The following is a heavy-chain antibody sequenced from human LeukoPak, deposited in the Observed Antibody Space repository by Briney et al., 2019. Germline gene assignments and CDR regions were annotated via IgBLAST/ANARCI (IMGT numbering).Heavy chain of an antibody. D-gene: IGHD6-19*01. Sequence: PSQTLSLTCTVSGDSLGTYYWNWIRQPAGKGLEWIGRIHVSGNTNYNPSLKSRVTMSVDTSKNQFSLKLSSVTAADTAVYYCARDHGSGWTGYWYFDFWGRGTLVTVSS. V-gene: IGHV4-4*07. CDR2: IHVSGNT. J-gene: IGHJ2*01. CDR3: ARDHGSGWTGYWYFDF. CDR1: GDSLGTYY.